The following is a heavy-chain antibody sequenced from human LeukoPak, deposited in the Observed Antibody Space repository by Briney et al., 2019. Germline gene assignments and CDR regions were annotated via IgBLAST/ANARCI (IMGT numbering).Heavy chain of an antibody. Sequence: GGSLRLSCAASGFTFSSYGMVWVRQAPGKGLEYVSGITSNGGTTYYGNSVKGRFTISRDNSKDTLCLQMGSLRTEDMAVYYCARGIRWASDYWGQGTLVTVAS. CDR1: GFTFSSYG. CDR3: ARGIRWASDY. CDR2: ITSNGGTT. J-gene: IGHJ4*02. D-gene: IGHD4-23*01. V-gene: IGHV3-64*01.